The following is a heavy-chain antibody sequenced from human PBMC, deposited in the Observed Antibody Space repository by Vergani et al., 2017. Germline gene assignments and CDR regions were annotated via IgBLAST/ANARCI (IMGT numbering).Heavy chain of an antibody. V-gene: IGHV3-21*01. CDR3: ARDLTRGYYYYYYVMDV. J-gene: IGHJ6*02. D-gene: IGHD2-8*02. Sequence: EVQLVESGGGLVKPGGSLRLSCAASGFTFSSYSMNWVRQAPGKGLEWVSYISSSSSYIYYADSVKGLFTTSRDNAKNSLYLQMNSLRGEDTAVYDCARDLTRGYYYYYYVMDVWGQGTTVTVAS. CDR2: ISSSSSYI. CDR1: GFTFSSYS.